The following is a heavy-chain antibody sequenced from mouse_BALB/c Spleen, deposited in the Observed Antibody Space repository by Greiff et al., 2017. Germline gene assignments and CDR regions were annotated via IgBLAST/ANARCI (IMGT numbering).Heavy chain of an antibody. CDR1: GYAFTNYL. CDR2: INPGSGGT. V-gene: IGHV1-54*01. D-gene: IGHD2-1*01. J-gene: IGHJ2*01. CDR3: AGYGNYPYYFDY. Sequence: QVQLQQSGAELVRPGTSVKVSCKASGYAFTNYLIEWVKQRPGQGLEWIGVINPGSGGTNYNEKFKGKATMTADKSSSTAYMQLSSLTSDDSAVYFCAGYGNYPYYFDYWGQGTTLTVSS.